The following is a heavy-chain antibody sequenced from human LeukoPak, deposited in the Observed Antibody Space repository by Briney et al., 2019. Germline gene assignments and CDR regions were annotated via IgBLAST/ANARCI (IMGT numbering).Heavy chain of an antibody. D-gene: IGHD2-15*01. V-gene: IGHV1-2*02. CDR1: GYTFTGYY. Sequence: ASVKVSCKASGYTFTGYYIHWVRQAPGQGLEWMGWINPNTGGTNYAQRFQGRVTMTRDTSINTAYMELTRLTPDDTAVYCCATDPCSGGTCSMYHLDYWGQGTLVTVSS. CDR3: ATDPCSGGTCSMYHLDY. CDR2: INPNTGGT. J-gene: IGHJ4*02.